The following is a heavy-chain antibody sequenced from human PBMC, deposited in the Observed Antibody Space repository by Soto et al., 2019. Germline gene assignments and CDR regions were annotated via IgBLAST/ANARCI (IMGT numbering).Heavy chain of an antibody. D-gene: IGHD6-13*01. CDR1: GSTFSSYS. CDR2: ISSSSSYI. V-gene: IGHV3-21*01. Sequence: GGSLRLSCAASGSTFSSYSMNWVRHAPGKGLEWVSSISSSSSYIYYADSVKGRFTISRDNAKNSLYLQMNSLRAEDTAVYYCARWYCLLLVPVGWFDPPGPRTLGSLSS. CDR3: ARWYCLLLVPVGWFDP. J-gene: IGHJ5*02.